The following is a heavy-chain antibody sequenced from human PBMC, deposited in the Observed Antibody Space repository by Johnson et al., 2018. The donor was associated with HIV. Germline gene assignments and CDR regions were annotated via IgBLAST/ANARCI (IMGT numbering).Heavy chain of an antibody. CDR1: GFTLSTYA. Sequence: QVQLVESGGDMVQPGRSLRLSCAASGFTLSTYAMHWVRQAPGKGLEWVAVISCDGSNKYYVDSAKGRFTISRDNSKNTLYLQMSSLRAEDTAVYYCAKPYSSGWPHIDAFDIWGQGTMVTVSS. CDR3: AKPYSSGWPHIDAFDI. D-gene: IGHD6-19*01. CDR2: ISCDGSNK. J-gene: IGHJ3*02. V-gene: IGHV3-30*18.